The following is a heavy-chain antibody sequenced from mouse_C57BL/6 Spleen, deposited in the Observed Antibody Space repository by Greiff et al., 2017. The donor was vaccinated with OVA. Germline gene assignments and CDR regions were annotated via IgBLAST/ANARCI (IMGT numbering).Heavy chain of an antibody. V-gene: IGHV5-17*01. D-gene: IGHD2-1*01. CDR3: ARGDYGNSYFDY. J-gene: IGHJ2*01. CDR2: ISSGSSTI. Sequence: EVQLQQSGGGLVKPGGSLKLSCAASGFTFSDYGMHWVRQAPEKGLEWVAYISSGSSTIYYADTVKGRFTISRDNAKNTLFLQMTSLRSEDTAMYYCARGDYGNSYFDYWGQGTTLTVSS. CDR1: GFTFSDYG.